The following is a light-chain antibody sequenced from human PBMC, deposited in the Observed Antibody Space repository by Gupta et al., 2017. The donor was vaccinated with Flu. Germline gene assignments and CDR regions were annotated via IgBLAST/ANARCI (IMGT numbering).Light chain of an antibody. CDR3: NSRDSTDNHQAV. CDR1: SLRNSY. CDR2: SKI. V-gene: IGLV3-19*01. J-gene: IGLJ2*01. Sequence: QTVRITCQGDSLRNSYASGYQKKPGQAPVLVIDSKIIRTSAIPDRCSFASSGNNASSITTGAQEEDEADDYCNSRDSTDNHQAVFGGGTKLTVL.